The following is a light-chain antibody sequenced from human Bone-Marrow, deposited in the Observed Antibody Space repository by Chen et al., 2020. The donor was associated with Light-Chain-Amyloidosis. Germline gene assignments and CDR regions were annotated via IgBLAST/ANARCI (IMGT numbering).Light chain of an antibody. J-gene: IGLJ1*01. V-gene: IGLV2-14*01. CDR1: SGDVGTYNY. CDR2: AVS. CDR3: SSFTSSSSYV. Sequence: QSALTQPASVSGSPGQSLSISCTGTSGDVGTYNYVSWYQQHPGKAPKVMIYAVSNRPSGVSNRFSGSKSGNTASLTISGLQAEDEADYYCSSFTSSSSYVFGPGTKVTVL.